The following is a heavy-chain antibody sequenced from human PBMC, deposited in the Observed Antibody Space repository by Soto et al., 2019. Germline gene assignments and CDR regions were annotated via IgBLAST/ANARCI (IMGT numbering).Heavy chain of an antibody. V-gene: IGHV4-34*01. J-gene: IGHJ6*02. CDR3: ARPLPRRNYYYYGMDV. CDR2: INHSGST. Sequence: SETLSLTRAVYGGAFSGYYWRWIRQPPRKGLEWIGEINHSGSTNYNPSLKSRVTISVDTSKNQFSLKLSSVTAADTAVYYCARPLPRRNYYYYGMDVWGQGTTVTVSS. CDR1: GGAFSGYY.